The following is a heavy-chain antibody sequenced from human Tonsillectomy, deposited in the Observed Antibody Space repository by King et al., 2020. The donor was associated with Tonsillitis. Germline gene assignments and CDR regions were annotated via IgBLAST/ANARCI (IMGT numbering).Heavy chain of an antibody. CDR2: INPILGTT. J-gene: IGHJ6*03. D-gene: IGHD3-3*01. CDR1: GGTFSRYG. V-gene: IGHV1-69*01. CDR3: ARGMTIFGVVTPNMDV. Sequence: GQLVQSGAEVKKPGSSVKVSCKASGGTFSRYGVSWVRQAPGQGLEWMGGINPILGTTKYAQKFQGRVTISADESTSTAYIELSSLRSDDTAVYYCARGMTIFGVVTPNMDVWGKGTTVTVSS.